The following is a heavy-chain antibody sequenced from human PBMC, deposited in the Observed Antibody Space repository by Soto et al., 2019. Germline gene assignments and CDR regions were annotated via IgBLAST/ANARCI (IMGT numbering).Heavy chain of an antibody. V-gene: IGHV1-46*01. CDR1: GYTFTSHY. J-gene: IGHJ2*01. CDR2: INPSGGRT. CDR3: AAQWTTVTPSDWYFDL. Sequence: ASVKVSCKASGYTFTSHYMHWVQQAPGQGLEWMGIINPSGGRTSYAQKFQGRVTMTRDTSTSTVYMELSSVRSEDTAVYYCAAQWTTVTPSDWYFDLWGRGTPVTVSS. D-gene: IGHD4-17*01.